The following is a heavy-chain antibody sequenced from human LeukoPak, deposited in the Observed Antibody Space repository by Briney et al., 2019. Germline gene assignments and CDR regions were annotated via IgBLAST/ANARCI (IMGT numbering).Heavy chain of an antibody. CDR2: IYYGGST. D-gene: IGHD5-18*01. J-gene: IGHJ6*03. CDR3: ARTVSSYGYYYYYYMDV. Sequence: SETLSLTCTVSGGSISSSSYYWGWIRQPPGKGLEWIGSIYYGGSTYYNPSLKSRVTISVDTSKNQFSLKLSSVTAADTAVYYCARTVSSYGYYYYYYMDVWGKGTTVTISS. CDR1: GGSISSSSYY. V-gene: IGHV4-39*01.